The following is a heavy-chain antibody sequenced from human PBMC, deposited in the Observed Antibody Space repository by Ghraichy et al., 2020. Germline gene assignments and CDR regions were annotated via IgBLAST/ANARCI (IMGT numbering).Heavy chain of an antibody. CDR2: INHSGST. J-gene: IGHJ5*02. Sequence: SETLSLTCAVYGGSFSGYYWSWIRQPPGKGLEWIGEINHSGSTNYNPSLKSRVTISVDTSKNQFSLKLRSVTAADTAVYYCASYYGSGRGWFDPWGPGTLVTVSS. V-gene: IGHV4-34*01. CDR3: ASYYGSGRGWFDP. D-gene: IGHD3-10*01. CDR1: GGSFSGYY.